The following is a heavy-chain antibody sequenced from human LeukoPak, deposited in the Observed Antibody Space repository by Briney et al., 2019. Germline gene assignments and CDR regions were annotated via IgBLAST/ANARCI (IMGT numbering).Heavy chain of an antibody. V-gene: IGHV3-7*01. J-gene: IGHJ4*02. D-gene: IGHD6-13*01. CDR1: GFTFSTYW. Sequence: GGSLRLSCAASGFTFSTYWMSWVRQAPGKGLEWVANIKEDGSGKYYVDSVKGLFTISRDNAKNSLYLQMNSLRAEDTAVYYCARDLFAAAAGTKDWGQGTLVTVSS. CDR2: IKEDGSGK. CDR3: ARDLFAAAAGTKD.